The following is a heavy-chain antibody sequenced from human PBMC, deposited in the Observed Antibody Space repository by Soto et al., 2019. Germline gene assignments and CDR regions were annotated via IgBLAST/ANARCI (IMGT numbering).Heavy chain of an antibody. CDR2: ISAHNGNT. D-gene: IGHD3-22*01. CDR3: ARDTMITANWFDP. CDR1: GYTFSSYG. V-gene: IGHV1-18*01. J-gene: IGHJ5*02. Sequence: QVQLMQSGPEVKKPGASVKVFCKASGYTFSSYGISWVRQAPGQGLEWMGWISAHNGNTEYAQSLQGRVSMTTDTSTSTAYMELRSLRSDDTAVYYCARDTMITANWFDPWGQGTLVTVSS.